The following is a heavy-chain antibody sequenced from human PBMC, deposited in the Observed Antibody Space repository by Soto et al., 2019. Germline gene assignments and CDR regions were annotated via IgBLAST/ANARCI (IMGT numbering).Heavy chain of an antibody. J-gene: IGHJ2*01. Sequence: QVQLVQSGAEVKKPGSSVTVSCKASGGTFSSYTISWVRQAPGQGLEWMGGIIPIFGTVNYAQKFKGRVTITADESTSTAYMELSSLRAEDTAVYYCARGIRRWLQLWDFDLWGRGTLVTVSS. CDR3: ARGIRRWLQLWDFDL. CDR1: GGTFSSYT. V-gene: IGHV1-69*12. D-gene: IGHD5-12*01. CDR2: IIPIFGTV.